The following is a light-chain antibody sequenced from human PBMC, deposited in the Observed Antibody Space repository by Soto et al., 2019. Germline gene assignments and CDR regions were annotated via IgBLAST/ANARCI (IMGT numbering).Light chain of an antibody. J-gene: IGKJ4*01. CDR1: QSVSNY. CDR2: DSS. CDR3: QQRRVWPLT. V-gene: IGKV3-11*01. Sequence: VLTQSPAILSLSPGERATLSCRASQSVSNYLAWYQQRPGQAPRLLIYDSSNTATGIPARFSASGSGTDFTITISSLEPEDFAVYYCQQRRVWPLTFGGGTKVEIK.